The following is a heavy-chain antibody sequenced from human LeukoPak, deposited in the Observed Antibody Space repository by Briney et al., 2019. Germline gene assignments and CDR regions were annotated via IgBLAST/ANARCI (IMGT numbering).Heavy chain of an antibody. D-gene: IGHD4-17*01. CDR2: IKSKTDGGTT. CDR3: TTDRDYGDYPEYYFDY. Sequence: GGSLRLSCAASRFTFSNAWMSWVGQAPGKGLEGVGHIKSKTDGGTTDYAAPVKGRFTISRDDSKNTLYLQMNSLRTEDTAVYYCTTDRDYGDYPEYYFDYWGQGTLVTVSS. CDR1: RFTFSNAW. V-gene: IGHV3-15*01. J-gene: IGHJ4*02.